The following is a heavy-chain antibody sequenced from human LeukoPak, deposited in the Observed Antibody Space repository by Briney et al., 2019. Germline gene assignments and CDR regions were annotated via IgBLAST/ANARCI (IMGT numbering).Heavy chain of an antibody. V-gene: IGHV4-38-2*02. J-gene: IGHJ4*02. Sequence: SETLSLTCTVSGYSISSGYYWGWMRQPPGKGLEWIGSIYHSGSTYYNPSLKSRVTISVDTSKNQFSLKLSSVTAADTAVYYCAREDCSGGSCYYYWGQGTLVTVSS. D-gene: IGHD2-15*01. CDR3: AREDCSGGSCYYY. CDR2: IYHSGST. CDR1: GYSISSGYY.